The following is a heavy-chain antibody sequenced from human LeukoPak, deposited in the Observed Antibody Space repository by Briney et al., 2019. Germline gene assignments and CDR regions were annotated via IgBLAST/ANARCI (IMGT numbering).Heavy chain of an antibody. J-gene: IGHJ3*02. CDR1: GFTFSSYS. CDR3: ARPGIAVAGTPSKAFDI. Sequence: GGSLRLSCAASGFTFSSYSMNWVRQAPGKGLEWVSSTSSSSSYIYYADSVKGRFTISRDNAKNSLYLQMNSLRAEDTAVYYCARPGIAVAGTPSKAFDIWGQGTMVTVSS. V-gene: IGHV3-21*01. CDR2: TSSSSSYI. D-gene: IGHD6-19*01.